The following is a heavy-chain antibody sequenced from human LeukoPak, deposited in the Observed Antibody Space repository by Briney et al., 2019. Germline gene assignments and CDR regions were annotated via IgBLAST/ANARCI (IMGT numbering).Heavy chain of an antibody. CDR3: GKDLHRTGDY. CDR1: GFTFSSYG. V-gene: IGHV3-30*18. J-gene: IGHJ4*02. D-gene: IGHD7-27*01. CDR2: ISYDGSNK. Sequence: GGSLRLSCAASGFTFSSYGMHWVRQAPGKGLEWVAVISYDGSNKYYADSVKGRFTISRDNSKNTLYLQMNSLRAEDTAVYYCGKDLHRTGDYWGQGTLVTVSS.